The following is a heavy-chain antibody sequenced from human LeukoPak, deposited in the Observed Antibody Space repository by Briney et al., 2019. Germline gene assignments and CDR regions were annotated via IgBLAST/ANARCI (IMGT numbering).Heavy chain of an antibody. D-gene: IGHD3-9*01. Sequence: SETLSLTCAVYGGSFSGYYWSWIRQPPGKGLEWIGEINHSGSTNYNPPLKSRVTISVDTSKNQFSLKLSSVTAADTAVYYCARSSDILTGHSTVNIWGQGTMVTVSS. CDR3: ARSSDILTGHSTVNI. J-gene: IGHJ3*02. CDR2: INHSGST. V-gene: IGHV4-34*01. CDR1: GGSFSGYY.